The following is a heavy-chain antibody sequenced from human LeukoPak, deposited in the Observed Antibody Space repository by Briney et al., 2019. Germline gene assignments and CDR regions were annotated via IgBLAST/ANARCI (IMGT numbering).Heavy chain of an antibody. CDR3: AKDSHMITFGGVED. V-gene: IGHV3-30*18. Sequence: GGSLRLSCAASGFTFSSYGMHWVRQAPGKGLEWVAVISYDGSNKYYADSVKGRFTISRDNSKNTLYLQMNSLRAEDTAVYYCAKDSHMITFGGVEDWGQGTLVTVSS. D-gene: IGHD3-16*01. CDR2: ISYDGSNK. CDR1: GFTFSSYG. J-gene: IGHJ4*02.